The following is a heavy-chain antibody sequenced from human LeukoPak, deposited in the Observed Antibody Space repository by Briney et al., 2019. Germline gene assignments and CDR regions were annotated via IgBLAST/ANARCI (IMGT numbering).Heavy chain of an antibody. CDR1: GFTFDDYG. Sequence: GGSLRLSCAASGFTFDDYGMSWVRQAPGKGLEWVSGINWNGGSTVYADSVKGRFTISRDNAKNSLYLQMNSLRAEDTALYHCARGYYYDSTGDYMDVWGKGTTVTISS. D-gene: IGHD3-22*01. V-gene: IGHV3-20*01. CDR3: ARGYYYDSTGDYMDV. J-gene: IGHJ6*03. CDR2: INWNGGST.